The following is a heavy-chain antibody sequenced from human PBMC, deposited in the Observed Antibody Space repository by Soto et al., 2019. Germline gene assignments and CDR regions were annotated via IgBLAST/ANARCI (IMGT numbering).Heavy chain of an antibody. V-gene: IGHV1-46*01. CDR2: SNPSGGST. D-gene: IGHD1-26*01. CDR1: GYTFTGYY. CDR3: ARLGVGANFFFDY. Sequence: GASVTVSCKASGYTFTGYYSHWVRQAPGQGLEWMGISNPSGGSTSYAQKFQGRVTMTTDTSTSTVYMELSSLRSEDTAVYYCARLGVGANFFFDYWGQGTLVTVSS. J-gene: IGHJ4*02.